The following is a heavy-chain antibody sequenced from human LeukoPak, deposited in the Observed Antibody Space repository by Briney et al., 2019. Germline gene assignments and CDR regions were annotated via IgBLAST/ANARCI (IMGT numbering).Heavy chain of an antibody. Sequence: ASVKVSCKASGYTFTSYDINWVRQATGQRLEWMGWMNPNSGNTGYAQKFQGRVTMTRNTSISTAYMELSSLRSEDTAVYYCAIPDGRGSPDAFDIWGQGTMVTVSS. V-gene: IGHV1-8*01. J-gene: IGHJ3*02. CDR3: AIPDGRGSPDAFDI. D-gene: IGHD3-10*01. CDR2: MNPNSGNT. CDR1: GYTFTSYD.